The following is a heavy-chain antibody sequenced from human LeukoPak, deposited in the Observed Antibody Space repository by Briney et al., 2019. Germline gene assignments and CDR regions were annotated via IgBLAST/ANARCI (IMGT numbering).Heavy chain of an antibody. CDR1: GFTLSSYD. CDR3: AALGLGIEGNDAFDI. Sequence: GGSLRLSCAASGFTLSSYDMHWVRQATGKGLGWVSAIGTAGDTYYPGSVKGRFTISRENAKNSLYLQMNSLRAEDTAVYYCAALGLGIEGNDAFDIWGQGTMVTVSS. J-gene: IGHJ3*02. CDR2: IGTAGDT. D-gene: IGHD7-27*01. V-gene: IGHV3-13*01.